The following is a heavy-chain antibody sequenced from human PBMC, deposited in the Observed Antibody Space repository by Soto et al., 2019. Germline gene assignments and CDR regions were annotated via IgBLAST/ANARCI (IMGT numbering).Heavy chain of an antibody. J-gene: IGHJ4*02. CDR1: GGTFNNYA. CDR3: AGEVEVHTPVFGF. CDR2: ISPMFGKA. Sequence: QVQLVQSGAEVKRPGSSVKVSCKASGGTFNNYAVNWVRQAPGQGLEWMGDISPMFGKANYAQKFQGRVKMTADDSTATAYLELSSLRSEDTALYYCAGEVEVHTPVFGFWGQGSLVTVSS. D-gene: IGHD2-2*01. V-gene: IGHV1-69*01.